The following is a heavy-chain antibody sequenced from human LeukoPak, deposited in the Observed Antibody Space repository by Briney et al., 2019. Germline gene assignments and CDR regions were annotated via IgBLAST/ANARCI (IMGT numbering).Heavy chain of an antibody. J-gene: IGHJ4*02. CDR2: IYYSGST. V-gene: IGHV4-59*12. D-gene: IGHD3-10*01. Sequence: SETLSLTCTVSGGSISSYYWSWIRQPPGKGLEWIGYIYYSGSTNYNPSLKSRVTISVDQSKNQFSLSLISVTAADTAVYYCARGEEYGSGTVHFDYWGQGTLVTVSS. CDR3: ARGEEYGSGTVHFDY. CDR1: GGSISSYY.